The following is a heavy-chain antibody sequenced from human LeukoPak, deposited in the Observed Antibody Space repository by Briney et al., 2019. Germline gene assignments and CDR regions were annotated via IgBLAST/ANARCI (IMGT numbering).Heavy chain of an antibody. CDR1: GYTFTSYD. V-gene: IGHV1-8*01. CDR3: ARHSVGATINDY. D-gene: IGHD1-26*01. J-gene: IGHJ4*02. Sequence: ASVKVSCKASGYTFTSYDINWVRQATGQGLEWMGWMNPNSGNTGYAQKFQGRVTMTRNTSISTAYMELSSLRSEDTAVYYCARHSVGATINDYWGQGTLVTVSS. CDR2: MNPNSGNT.